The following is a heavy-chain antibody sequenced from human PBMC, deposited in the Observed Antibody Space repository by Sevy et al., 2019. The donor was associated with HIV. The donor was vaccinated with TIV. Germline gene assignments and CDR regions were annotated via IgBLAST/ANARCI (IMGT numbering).Heavy chain of an antibody. Sequence: ASVKVSCKASGGTFSSYAISWVRQAPGQGLEWMGRIIPIFGTANYAQKFQGRVTITADESTSTAYMELSSLRSEDTAVYYCAGEGLGTGCSGGSCYTASFDYWGQGTLVTVSS. D-gene: IGHD2-15*01. J-gene: IGHJ4*02. CDR3: AGEGLGTGCSGGSCYTASFDY. CDR1: GGTFSSYA. CDR2: IIPIFGTA. V-gene: IGHV1-69*13.